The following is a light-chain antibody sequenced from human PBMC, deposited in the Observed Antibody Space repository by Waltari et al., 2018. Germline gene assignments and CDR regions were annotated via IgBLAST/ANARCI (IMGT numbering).Light chain of an antibody. Sequence: DMQMTQSPSSLSASVGDRVTITCRASQGISNYLAWYQQKPVKVPKILIYAASTLQAGVPSRFSGSGSGTDFTLTISSLQPEDVATYYCQKYNSAPHTFGQGTKLEIK. V-gene: IGKV1-27*01. CDR3: QKYNSAPHT. J-gene: IGKJ2*01. CDR2: AAS. CDR1: QGISNY.